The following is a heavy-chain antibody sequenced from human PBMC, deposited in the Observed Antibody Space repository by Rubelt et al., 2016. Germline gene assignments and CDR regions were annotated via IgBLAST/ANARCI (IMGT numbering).Heavy chain of an antibody. Sequence: QVQLVESGGGVVQPGRSLRLSCAASGFTFSSYSMNWVRQAPGKGLEWIVEINHSGSTNYNPSLKSRVTILVDTSKNQVSLKLSSVTAADTAVYYCARDLYGDYPTYYYGMDVWAKGPRSPSP. CDR1: GFTFSSYS. V-gene: IGHV4-4*02. CDR2: INHSGST. J-gene: IGHJ6*02. D-gene: IGHD4-17*01. CDR3: ARDLYGDYPTYYYGMDV.